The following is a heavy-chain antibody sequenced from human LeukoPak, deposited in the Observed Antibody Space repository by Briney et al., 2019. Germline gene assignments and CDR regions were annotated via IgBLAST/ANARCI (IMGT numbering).Heavy chain of an antibody. Sequence: PGGSLRLSCAASGFTFSSYSMNWVRQAPGKGLEWVSSISSSSSYIYYADSVKGRFTISRDNAKNSLYLQMNSLRAEDTAVYYCARDKYSYGPLDYGDYWGQGNLVTVSS. CDR1: GFTFSSYS. V-gene: IGHV3-21*01. CDR2: ISSSSSYI. D-gene: IGHD5-18*01. J-gene: IGHJ4*02. CDR3: ARDKYSYGPLDYGDY.